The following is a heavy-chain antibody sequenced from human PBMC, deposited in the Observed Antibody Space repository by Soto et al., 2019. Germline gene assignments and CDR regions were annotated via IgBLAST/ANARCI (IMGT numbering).Heavy chain of an antibody. Sequence: SSETLSLSCAVYGGSFSGYYWSWIRQPPGKGLEWIGEINHSGSTNYNPSLKSRVTISVDTSKNQFSLKLSSVTAADTAVYYCARGRYFSGGSCYSFLSYWFDPWAQGTLVTVS. CDR3: ARGRYFSGGSCYSFLSYWFDP. J-gene: IGHJ5*02. D-gene: IGHD2-15*01. CDR1: GGSFSGYY. V-gene: IGHV4-34*01. CDR2: INHSGST.